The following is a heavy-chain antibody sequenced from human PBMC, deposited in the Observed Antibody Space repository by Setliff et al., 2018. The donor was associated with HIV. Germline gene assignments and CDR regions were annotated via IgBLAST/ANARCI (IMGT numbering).Heavy chain of an antibody. J-gene: IGHJ6*02. CDR2: IGTGGDT. D-gene: IGHD3-16*01. V-gene: IGHV3-13*01. CDR3: AREIQVVYTGGHYFYGMDV. Sequence: RGESLRLSCEASGFIFSSDDFHWVRQAAGQGLEWVSAIGTGGDTYYVDSVKGRFTISRDNARNSLYLQMNNLGAGDTAVYYCAREIQVVYTGGHYFYGMDVWGQGTAVTVSS. CDR1: GFIFSSDD.